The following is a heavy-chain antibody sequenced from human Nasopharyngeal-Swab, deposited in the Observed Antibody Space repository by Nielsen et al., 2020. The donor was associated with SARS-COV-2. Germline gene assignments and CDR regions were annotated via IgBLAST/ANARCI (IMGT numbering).Heavy chain of an antibody. V-gene: IGHV3-9*03. CDR3: AKATNARYDFWSGSFDY. D-gene: IGHD3-3*01. Sequence: GGSLRLSCAASGFTFDEYGMHWVRQAPGKGLEWVSGISWDGLTIGYADSVKGRFTISRDNAKHSLYLQMNSLRVEDMAFYYCAKATNARYDFWSGSFDYWGQGTLVTVSS. J-gene: IGHJ4*02. CDR2: ISWDGLTI. CDR1: GFTFDEYG.